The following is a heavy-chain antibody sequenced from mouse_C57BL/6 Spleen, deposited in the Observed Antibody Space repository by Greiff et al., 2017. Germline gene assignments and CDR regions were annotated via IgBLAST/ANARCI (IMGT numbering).Heavy chain of an antibody. Sequence: EVHLVESGEGLVKPGGSLKLSCAASGFTFSSYAMSWVRQTPEKRLEWVAYISSGGDYIYYADTVKGRFTISRDNARNTLYLQMSSLKSEDTAMYYCTRDKELHYAMDYWGQGTSVTVSS. CDR2: ISSGGDYI. V-gene: IGHV5-9-1*02. CDR3: TRDKELHYAMDY. D-gene: IGHD2-1*01. CDR1: GFTFSSYA. J-gene: IGHJ4*01.